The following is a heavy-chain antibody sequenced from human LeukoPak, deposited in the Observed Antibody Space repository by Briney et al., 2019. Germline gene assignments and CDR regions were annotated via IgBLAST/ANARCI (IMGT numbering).Heavy chain of an antibody. V-gene: IGHV3-30*02. CDR2: IRSDGSIK. CDR3: AKDQYDILTAGWYFDL. J-gene: IGHJ2*01. D-gene: IGHD3-9*01. Sequence: GGSLRLSCAASGFSFSNYGLHWVRQAPGKGLEWGAFIRSDGSIKYYADSLKGRFTISRDNSKNTLFLQMNSLRTEDTAVNYCAKDQYDILTAGWYFDLWGRGTLVTVSS. CDR1: GFSFSNYG.